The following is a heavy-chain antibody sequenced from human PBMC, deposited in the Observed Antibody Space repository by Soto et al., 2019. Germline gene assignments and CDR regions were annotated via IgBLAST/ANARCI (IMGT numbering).Heavy chain of an antibody. D-gene: IGHD2-15*01. CDR2: IYYSGST. J-gene: IGHJ4*02. Sequence: PSETLSLTCTFSGCSISSGGYYLSWIRQHPGKGLEWIGYIYYSGSTYYNPSLKSRVTISVDTSKNQFSLKLSSVTAADTAVYYCARESDGSGGSCYDYWGQGTLVTVSS. CDR1: GCSISSGGYY. CDR3: ARESDGSGGSCYDY. V-gene: IGHV4-31*03.